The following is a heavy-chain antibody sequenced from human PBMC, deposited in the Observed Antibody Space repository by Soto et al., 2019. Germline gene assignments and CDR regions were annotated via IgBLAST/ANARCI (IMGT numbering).Heavy chain of an antibody. D-gene: IGHD7-27*01. CDR3: ARGFLAGFGY. Sequence: EVQLVESGGGLVQPGGSLRLSCAASGFTFSSYSMNWVRQAPGKGLEWVAVISSTSSTIYYADSVKGSFTISRDNAKNSLYLKMNSVKYEDKAVYYCARGFLAGFGYWGQGTLVTVSS. CDR1: GFTFSSYS. J-gene: IGHJ4*02. V-gene: IGHV3-48*02. CDR2: ISSTSSTI.